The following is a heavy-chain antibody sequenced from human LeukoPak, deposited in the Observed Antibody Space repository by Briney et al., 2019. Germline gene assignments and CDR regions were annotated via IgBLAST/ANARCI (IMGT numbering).Heavy chain of an antibody. CDR1: GGSISNYF. J-gene: IGHJ5*02. Sequence: SETLSLTCTVSGGSISNYFWSWFRQPAGKGLEWIGRIYTSGSTNYNPSLKSRLTISVDTSKNQFSLKLSSVTAAGTAVYYCARLNSPGWFDPWGQGTLVTVSS. CDR2: IYTSGST. V-gene: IGHV4-4*07. CDR3: ARLNSPGWFDP.